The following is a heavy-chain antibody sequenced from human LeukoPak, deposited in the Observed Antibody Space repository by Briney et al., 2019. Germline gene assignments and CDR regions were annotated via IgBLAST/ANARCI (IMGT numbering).Heavy chain of an antibody. CDR2: INPNSGGT. Sequence: GASVKVSCKASGYTFTGYYMHWVRQAPGQGLEWMGWINPNSGGTNYAQKFQGRVTMTRNTSISTAYMELSSLRSEDTAVYYCARTRSYYYGMDVWGQGTTVTVSS. J-gene: IGHJ6*02. CDR3: ARTRSYYYGMDV. CDR1: GYTFTGYY. D-gene: IGHD2-2*01. V-gene: IGHV1-2*02.